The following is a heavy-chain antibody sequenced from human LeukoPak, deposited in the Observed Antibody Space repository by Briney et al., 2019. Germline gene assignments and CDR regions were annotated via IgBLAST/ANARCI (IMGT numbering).Heavy chain of an antibody. D-gene: IGHD6-13*01. CDR2: INAGNGNT. Sequence: GASVKVSCKASGYTFTSYAMHWVRQAPGQRLEWMGWINAGNGNTKYSQEFQGRVTITRDTSASTAYMELSSLRSEDMAVYYCAGGVIAAAGNNWFDPWGQGTLVTVSS. CDR1: GYTFTSYA. V-gene: IGHV1-3*03. J-gene: IGHJ5*02. CDR3: AGGVIAAAGNNWFDP.